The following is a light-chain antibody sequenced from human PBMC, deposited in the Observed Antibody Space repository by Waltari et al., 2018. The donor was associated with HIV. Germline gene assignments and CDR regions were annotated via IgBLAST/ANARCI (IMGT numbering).Light chain of an antibody. V-gene: IGLV1-47*01. CDR2: RNN. Sequence: QSMLTQPPSASGTPGQRVTISCSGSSSHIGSNYVYWYQQVPGTAPKLLIYRNNQRPAGAPNRFSGSKSGPAASRAISGLRSEDEADYYCAAWDDSLSGWVFGGGTKLTVL. CDR3: AAWDDSLSGWV. J-gene: IGLJ3*02. CDR1: SSHIGSNY.